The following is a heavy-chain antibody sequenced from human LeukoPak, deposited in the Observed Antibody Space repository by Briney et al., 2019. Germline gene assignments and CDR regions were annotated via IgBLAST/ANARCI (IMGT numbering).Heavy chain of an antibody. D-gene: IGHD2-8*01. J-gene: IGHJ3*02. CDR3: VRADYNGGNPGSFDI. Sequence: SETLSLTCTVSGGSITRYYWGWIRQPPGKGLEWIGTIYYTGISYYNPSLESRVTSSLDTSKNQFSLTLNSVTAADTAVYYCVRADYNGGNPGSFDIWGRGTMVTVSS. CDR1: GGSITRYY. V-gene: IGHV4-39*07. CDR2: IYYTGIS.